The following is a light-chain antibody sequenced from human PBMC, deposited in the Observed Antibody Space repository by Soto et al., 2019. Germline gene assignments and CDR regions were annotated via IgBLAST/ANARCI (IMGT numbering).Light chain of an antibody. V-gene: IGKV3-11*01. CDR1: HDVSVS. CDR3: QQRASWPFT. Sequence: EVVMTQSPATLSLSPGDAATLSCSAGHDVSVSLVWYQQRPGQAPRLLIHDASNRATGIPARFSGSGSGTDFTLIIGSLQPEDSALYYCQQRASWPFTLGQGTKVDIK. J-gene: IGKJ2*01. CDR2: DAS.